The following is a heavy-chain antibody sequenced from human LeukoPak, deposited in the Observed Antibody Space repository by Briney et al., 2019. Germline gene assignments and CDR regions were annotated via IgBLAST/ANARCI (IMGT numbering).Heavy chain of an antibody. CDR1: GGSISSYY. Sequence: SETLSLTCTVSGGSISSYYWSWIRQPPGKGLEWIGYIYHSGSTYYNPSLKSRVTISVDTSKNQFSLNLRSVTAADTAVYYCARDRYNSGQSDFWGQGTLVTVSS. D-gene: IGHD6-19*01. J-gene: IGHJ4*02. CDR3: ARDRYNSGQSDF. CDR2: IYHSGST. V-gene: IGHV4-59*04.